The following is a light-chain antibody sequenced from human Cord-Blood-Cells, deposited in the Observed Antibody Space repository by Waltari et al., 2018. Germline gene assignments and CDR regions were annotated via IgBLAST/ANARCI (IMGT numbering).Light chain of an antibody. J-gene: IGLJ2*01. CDR3: AAWDDSLSGVV. CDR1: SSNIGRNY. Sequence: QSVLTQPPSASGTPGQRVTISCSGSSSNIGRNYVYCYQQLPGTAPKLLIFRNNQRPSGVPDRFSGAKSGTSASLAIIGRRSEDEADYYCAAWDDSLSGVVFGGGTKLTVL. V-gene: IGLV1-47*01. CDR2: RNN.